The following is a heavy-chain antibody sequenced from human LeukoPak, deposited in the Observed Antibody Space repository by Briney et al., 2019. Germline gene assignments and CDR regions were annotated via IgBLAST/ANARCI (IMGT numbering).Heavy chain of an antibody. CDR1: GGSISSYH. V-gene: IGHV4-59*01. CDR3: AREKWLAYYYYGMDV. D-gene: IGHD6-19*01. CDR2: IYYSGST. Sequence: SETLSLTCTVSGGSISSYHWSWIRQPPGKGLEWTGYIYYSGSTNYNPSLKSRVTISVDTSKNQFSLKLSSVTAADTAVYYCAREKWLAYYYYGMDVWGQGTTVTVSS. J-gene: IGHJ6*02.